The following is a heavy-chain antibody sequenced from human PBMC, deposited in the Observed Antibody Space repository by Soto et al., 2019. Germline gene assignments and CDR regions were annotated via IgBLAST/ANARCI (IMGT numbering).Heavy chain of an antibody. CDR2: ISPDGSER. CDR3: PRSLDS. V-gene: IGHV3-7*01. Sequence: GRSLRLSCAASGFTLSSFWLDWARQAPGKGLEWVANISPDGSERHYVDSVKGRFTISRDNAKNSLFLQMSSLPAEYSVLYYCPRSLDSWGQGTRLTVHS. CDR1: GFTLSSFW. J-gene: IGHJ4*02.